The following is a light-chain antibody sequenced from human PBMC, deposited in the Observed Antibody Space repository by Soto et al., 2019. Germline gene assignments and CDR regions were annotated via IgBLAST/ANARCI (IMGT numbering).Light chain of an antibody. V-gene: IGKV3-15*01. Sequence: EIVMTQFPATLSVSPGERATLSCRASQSVSGNLAWYQQKPGQAPRLLIYGASIRATDVPARFSGSGSGREFTLTISSLQSEDFAVYYCQQYDNWPPWTFGQGTKVDIK. CDR1: QSVSGN. CDR2: GAS. CDR3: QQYDNWPPWT. J-gene: IGKJ1*01.